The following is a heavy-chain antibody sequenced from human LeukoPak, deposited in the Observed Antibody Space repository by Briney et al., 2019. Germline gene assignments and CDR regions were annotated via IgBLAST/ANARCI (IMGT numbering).Heavy chain of an antibody. CDR3: ARVLGYCSSTSCYERAKNWFDP. D-gene: IGHD2-2*01. Sequence: PSETLSLTCAVYGGSFSGYYWSWIRQPPGEGLEWIGEINHSGSTNYNPSLKSRVTISVDTSKNQFSLKLSSVTAADTAVYYCARVLGYCSSTSCYERAKNWFDPWGQGTLVTVSS. CDR2: INHSGST. CDR1: GGSFSGYY. J-gene: IGHJ5*02. V-gene: IGHV4-34*01.